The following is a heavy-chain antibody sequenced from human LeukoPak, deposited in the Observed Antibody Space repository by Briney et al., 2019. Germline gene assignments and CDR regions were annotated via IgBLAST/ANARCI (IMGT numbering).Heavy chain of an antibody. CDR3: ARGCGGDCRYY. CDR2: INRDGSST. J-gene: IGHJ4*02. Sequence: GGSLRLSCAACGFTFRSYWMHWVRHATGKGVVWVSRINRDGSSTIYADSVKGRSTISRDNAKTTLYLQMNRLRAEDTAVYYCARGCGGDCRYYWGQGTLVTVSS. V-gene: IGHV3-74*01. CDR1: GFTFRSYW. D-gene: IGHD2-21*02.